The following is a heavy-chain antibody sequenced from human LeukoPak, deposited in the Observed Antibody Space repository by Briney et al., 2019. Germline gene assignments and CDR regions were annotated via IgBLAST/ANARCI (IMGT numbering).Heavy chain of an antibody. D-gene: IGHD5-12*01. V-gene: IGHV4-38-2*02. J-gene: IGHJ4*02. CDR1: GYSISSGYY. CDR2: IYHSGST. CDR3: ARCNMGLPHY. Sequence: PSETLSLTCTVSGYSISSGYYWGWIRQPPGKGLEWIGSIYHSGSTNYNPSLKSRVTISVDTSKNQFSLKLSSVTAADTAVYYCARCNMGLPHYWGQGTLVTVSS.